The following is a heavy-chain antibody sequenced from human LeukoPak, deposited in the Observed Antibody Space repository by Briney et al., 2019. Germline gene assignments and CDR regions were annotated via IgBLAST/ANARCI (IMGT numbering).Heavy chain of an antibody. CDR2: IYYSGST. J-gene: IGHJ6*03. D-gene: IGHD6-13*01. Sequence: SETLSLTCTVSGGSISSGDYYWSWIRQPPGKGLEWIGYIYYSGSTNYNPSLKSRVTMSVDTSKNQFSLKLSSVTAADTAVYYCARDLIPIAAAGTPYYYYYYMDVWGKGTTVTVSS. V-gene: IGHV4-61*08. CDR1: GGSISSGDYY. CDR3: ARDLIPIAAAGTPYYYYYYMDV.